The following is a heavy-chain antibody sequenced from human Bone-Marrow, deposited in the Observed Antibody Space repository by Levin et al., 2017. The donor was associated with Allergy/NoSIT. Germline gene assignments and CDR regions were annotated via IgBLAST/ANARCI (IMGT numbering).Heavy chain of an antibody. Sequence: SQTLSLTCGVYGESFSGYSWTFIRQPPGKGLEWIGEITHSGGTNYNPSLTGRAAISIDTSQNQFSLRLSFVTVADSAVYYCAGGVGRVWPGRFFFDSWGLGTLVTVSS. J-gene: IGHJ4*01. D-gene: IGHD3-16*01. V-gene: IGHV4-34*01. CDR1: GESFSGYS. CDR3: AGGVGRVWPGRFFFDS. CDR2: ITHSGGT.